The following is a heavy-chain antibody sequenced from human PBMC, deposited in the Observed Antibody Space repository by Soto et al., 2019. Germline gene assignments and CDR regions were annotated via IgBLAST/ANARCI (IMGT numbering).Heavy chain of an antibody. Sequence: SVKVSCKASGFTFTSSAVQWVRQARGQRLEWIGWIVVGIGNTNYAHKFRERVTITRDMSTSTAYMELSSLRSEDTAVYYCAAGYSSSWYVGYWGQGTLVTVSS. CDR1: GFTFTSSA. J-gene: IGHJ4*02. CDR3: AAGYSSSWYVGY. D-gene: IGHD6-13*01. V-gene: IGHV1-58*01. CDR2: IVVGIGNT.